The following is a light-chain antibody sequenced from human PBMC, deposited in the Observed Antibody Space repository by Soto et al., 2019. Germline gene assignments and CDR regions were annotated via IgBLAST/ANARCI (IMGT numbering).Light chain of an antibody. Sequence: QSVLTQPPSASGSPGQSVTISCTGTSSDVGAYNYVSWYQQHPGKAPKLMIYEVSKRPSGVPDRFSGSKSGNTASLTVSGLQAEDEADYYCSSYAGGNNHYVFGTGTKVTVL. V-gene: IGLV2-8*01. CDR3: SSYAGGNNHYV. J-gene: IGLJ1*01. CDR2: EVS. CDR1: SSDVGAYNY.